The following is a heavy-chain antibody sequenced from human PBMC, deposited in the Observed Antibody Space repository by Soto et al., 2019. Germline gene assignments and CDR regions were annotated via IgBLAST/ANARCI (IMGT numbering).Heavy chain of an antibody. V-gene: IGHV3-30*18. J-gene: IGHJ4*02. CDR2: ISFNGNDK. D-gene: IGHD3-3*02. Sequence: QVQLVESGGGVVQPGMSLRLSCEGSGFTLSRYGMHWVRQAPGKGLEWVAVISFNGNDKYYTESVKGRFTVSRDTSKNTLYLQMNSLRTEDTAVYYCAKDYWAAGDIFVTPQRRDYWGQGTLVTVSS. CDR3: AKDYWAAGDIFVTPQRRDY. CDR1: GFTLSRYG.